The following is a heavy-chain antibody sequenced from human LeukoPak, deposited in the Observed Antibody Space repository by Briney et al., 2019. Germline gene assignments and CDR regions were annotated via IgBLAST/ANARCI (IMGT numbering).Heavy chain of an antibody. CDR1: GYTFTGYY. CDR2: INPNSGGT. D-gene: IGHD1-26*01. Sequence: GASVKVSCKASGYTFTGYYMHWVRQAPGQGLEWMGWINPNSGGTNYAQKLQGRVTMTTDTSTSTAYMELRSLRSDDTAVYYCARDLFWELGYYYMDVWGKGTTVTVSS. V-gene: IGHV1-2*02. CDR3: ARDLFWELGYYYMDV. J-gene: IGHJ6*03.